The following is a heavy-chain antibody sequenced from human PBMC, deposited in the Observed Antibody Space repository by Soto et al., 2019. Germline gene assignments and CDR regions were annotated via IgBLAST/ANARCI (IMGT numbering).Heavy chain of an antibody. CDR1: GFTFSSYA. V-gene: IGHV3-30-3*01. CDR2: ISFDGSNK. CDR3: ARDRDSKADY. J-gene: IGHJ4*02. Sequence: GSLRLSCAASGFTFSSYAMHWVRQAPGKGLEWVAVISFDGSNKYYADSVKGRFTISRDNSKNTLYLQMNSLRAEDTAVYYCARDRDSKADYWGQGTLVTVSS. D-gene: IGHD4-4*01.